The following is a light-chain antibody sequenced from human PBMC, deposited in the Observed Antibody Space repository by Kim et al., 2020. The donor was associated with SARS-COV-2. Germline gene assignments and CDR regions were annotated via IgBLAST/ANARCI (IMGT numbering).Light chain of an antibody. CDR1: QRISSH. V-gene: IGKV1-39*01. CDR2: AAS. J-gene: IGKJ3*01. Sequence: AYVGDRVTITCRTTQRISSHINWYQQKQGRAPKLLISAASTLQGGVPSRFSGSGSETDFTLTISSLQPEDFATYFCQQSYITPFTFGPGTKVDIK. CDR3: QQSYITPFT.